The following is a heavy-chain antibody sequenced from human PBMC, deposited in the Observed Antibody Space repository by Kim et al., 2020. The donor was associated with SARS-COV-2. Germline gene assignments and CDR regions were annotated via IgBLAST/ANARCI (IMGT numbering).Heavy chain of an antibody. Sequence: SETLSLTCTVSGGSINSYYWSWIRQAPGKRLEWIGYIYHSGYTHYNPSLKSRVTMSIDTANNHFSLKLDSVTAADTAVYFCARETVYGVIAPWGQGTLVT. CDR2: IYHSGYT. J-gene: IGHJ4*02. V-gene: IGHV4-59*01. D-gene: IGHD2-8*01. CDR1: GGSINSYY. CDR3: ARETVYGVIAP.